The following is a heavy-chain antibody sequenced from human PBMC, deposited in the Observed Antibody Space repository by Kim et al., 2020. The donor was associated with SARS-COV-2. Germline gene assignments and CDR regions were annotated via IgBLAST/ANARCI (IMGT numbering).Heavy chain of an antibody. CDR3: ARRVWAVPFDL. V-gene: IGHV4-4*02. CDR2: IHHDGTT. J-gene: IGHJ4*02. CDR1: DDSINTNKW. Sequence: SETLSLTCTISDDSINTNKWWSWVRQPPGKGPEWIGEIHHDGTTNYYPSLKSRVTISVDKSRNQFFLRLYSMTAADTAVYFCARRVWAVPFDLWGRGTLVTVSS. D-gene: IGHD3-16*01.